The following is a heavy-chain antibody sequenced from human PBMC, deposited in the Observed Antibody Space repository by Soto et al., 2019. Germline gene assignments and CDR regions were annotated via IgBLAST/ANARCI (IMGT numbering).Heavy chain of an antibody. D-gene: IGHD1-1*01. Sequence: QVQLVESGGGVVQPGGSLRLSCAASGFTFDAYGFHWVRQAPGKGLEWVAVVWSNGNLKYYADSVKGRFTISRDSSKSALNLQMNSLRADDTAVYYCARIQLDTIMALDHWGQGTLVTVSS. CDR2: VWSNGNLK. J-gene: IGHJ4*02. V-gene: IGHV3-33*01. CDR1: GFTFDAYG. CDR3: ARIQLDTIMALDH.